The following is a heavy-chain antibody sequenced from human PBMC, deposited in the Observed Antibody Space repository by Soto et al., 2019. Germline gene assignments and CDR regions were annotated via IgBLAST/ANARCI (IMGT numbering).Heavy chain of an antibody. CDR1: GFTFSSYD. J-gene: IGHJ6*02. D-gene: IGHD5-12*01. Sequence: EVQLVESGGGLVQPGGSLRLSCAASGFTFSSYDMHWVRQATGKGLEWVSAIGTAGDPYYPGSVKGRFTISRENAKNSLYLQMNSLRAGDTAVYYCARARPSWSGYVYYGMDVWGQGTTVTVSS. CDR2: IGTAGDP. V-gene: IGHV3-13*05. CDR3: ARARPSWSGYVYYGMDV.